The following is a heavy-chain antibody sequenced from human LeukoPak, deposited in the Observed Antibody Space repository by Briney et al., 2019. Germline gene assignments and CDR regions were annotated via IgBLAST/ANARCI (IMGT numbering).Heavy chain of an antibody. J-gene: IGHJ4*02. CDR1: GYSFTSNY. CDR2: IYSRDGST. Sequence: ASVKVSCKASGYSFTSNYIHWVRQAPGQGLEWMGMIYSRDGSTSYAQKFQGRVTVTRDTSTGTVHMELSGLRSEDTAVYYCARDQEAFDYWGQGTLVTVSS. CDR3: ARDQEAFDY. V-gene: IGHV1-46*01.